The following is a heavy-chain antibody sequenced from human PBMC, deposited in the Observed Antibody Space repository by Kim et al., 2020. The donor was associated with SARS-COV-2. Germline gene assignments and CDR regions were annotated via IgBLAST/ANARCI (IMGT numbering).Heavy chain of an antibody. V-gene: IGHV4-39*07. CDR2: IFYSGTT. D-gene: IGHD1-1*01. CDR1: GGSISAGNHY. J-gene: IGHJ4*02. CDR3: ARVSTTEFDY. Sequence: SQTLSLTCYVSGGSISAGNHYWGWIRPPPGKGLEWIGNIFYSGTTFYNPSLKSRATMSVDTSRNQFSLKVNSVTAADTAVYYCARVSTTEFDYWGQGTLVSVSS.